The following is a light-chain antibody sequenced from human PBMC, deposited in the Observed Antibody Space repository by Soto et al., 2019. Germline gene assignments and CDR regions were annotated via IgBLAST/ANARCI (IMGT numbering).Light chain of an antibody. CDR1: ESVNNY. Sequence: EVVLTQSPATLSLSPGERATLSCRASESVNNYLAWYQQKPGQAPRLLIYDASNRATGIPARFSGSGSGTDFTLTISSLEPEDFAVYFCQQYNKWPPWTFGHGTKVEIK. V-gene: IGKV3-11*01. J-gene: IGKJ1*01. CDR2: DAS. CDR3: QQYNKWPPWT.